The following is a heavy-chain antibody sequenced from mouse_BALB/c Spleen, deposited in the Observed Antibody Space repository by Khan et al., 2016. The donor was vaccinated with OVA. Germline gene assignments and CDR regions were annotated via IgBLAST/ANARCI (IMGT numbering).Heavy chain of an antibody. CDR2: IWGDGST. J-gene: IGHJ4*01. V-gene: IGHV2-6-7*01. D-gene: IGHD2-10*01. CDR1: GFSLTGYG. Sequence: VELVESGPGLVAPSQTLSITCTVSGFSLTGYGVNWVRQPPGKGLEWMGMIWGDGSTDYNSALKSGQSISKDNSTCQAFLKMNSLQTDDTARYYGARAYYANYREAMDFWGQGTSVTVSS. CDR3: ARAYYANYREAMDF.